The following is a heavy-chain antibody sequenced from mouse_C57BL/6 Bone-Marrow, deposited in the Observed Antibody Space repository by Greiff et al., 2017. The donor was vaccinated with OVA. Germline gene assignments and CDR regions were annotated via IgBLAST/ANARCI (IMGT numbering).Heavy chain of an antibody. CDR3: TRDQSTTVVARGMDY. J-gene: IGHJ4*01. CDR1: GFTFSSYA. V-gene: IGHV5-9-1*02. Sequence: EVQRVESGEGLVKPGGSLKLSCAASGFTFSSYAMSWVRQTPEKRLEWVAYISSGGDYIYYADTVKGRFTISRDNARNTLYLQMSSLKSEDTAMYYCTRDQSTTVVARGMDYWGQGTSVTVSS. CDR2: ISSGGDYI. D-gene: IGHD1-1*01.